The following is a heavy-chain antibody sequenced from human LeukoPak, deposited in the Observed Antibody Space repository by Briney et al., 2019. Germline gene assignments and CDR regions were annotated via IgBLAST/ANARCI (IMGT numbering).Heavy chain of an antibody. CDR1: GYTFTGYY. Sequence: ASVKVSCKASGYTFTGYYMHWVREAPGQGLEWMGWINPNSGGTNYAQKFQGRVTMTRDTSINTAYMELSRLRSDDTAVYYCARDYVRRSYRYFKDDYWGQGTLVTVSS. CDR3: ARDYVRRSYRYFKDDY. J-gene: IGHJ4*02. CDR2: INPNSGGT. D-gene: IGHD3-16*02. V-gene: IGHV1-2*02.